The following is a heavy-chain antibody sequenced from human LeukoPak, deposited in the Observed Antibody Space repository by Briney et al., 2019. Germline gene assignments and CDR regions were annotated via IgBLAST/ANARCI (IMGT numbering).Heavy chain of an antibody. CDR1: GFTFSSYA. V-gene: IGHV3-23*01. CDR2: ISGSGGST. Sequence: GGSLRLSCAASGFTFSSYAMSWVRQAPGKGLEWVSAISGSGGSTYYADSVKGRFTISRDNSKNTLYLQMNSLRAEDTAVYYYAKDRTAAAAHYGMDAWGKGTTVTVSS. D-gene: IGHD6-13*01. J-gene: IGHJ6*04. CDR3: AKDRTAAAAHYGMDA.